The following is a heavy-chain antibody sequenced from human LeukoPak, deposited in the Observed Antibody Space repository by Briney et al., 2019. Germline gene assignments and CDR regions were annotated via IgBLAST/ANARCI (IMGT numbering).Heavy chain of an antibody. CDR3: ASVTTRGNWFDP. Sequence: SETLSLTCTVSGGSVSSGSYYWSWIRQPPGKGLEWIGEINHSGSTNYNPSLKSRVTISVDTSKNQFSLKLSSVTAADTAVYYCASVTTRGNWFDPWGQGTLVTVSS. CDR1: GGSVSSGSYY. J-gene: IGHJ5*02. D-gene: IGHD1-14*01. V-gene: IGHV4-39*07. CDR2: INHSGST.